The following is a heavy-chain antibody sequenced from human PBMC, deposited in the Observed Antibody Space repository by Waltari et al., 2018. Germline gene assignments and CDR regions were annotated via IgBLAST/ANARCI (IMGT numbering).Heavy chain of an antibody. J-gene: IGHJ4*02. CDR2: INHSGST. Sequence: QVQLQQWGAGLLKPSETLSLTCAVYGGSFSGYYWSWIRPPPGKGLEWIGEINHSGSTNYNPSLKSRVTISVDTSKNQFSLKLSSVTAADTAVYYCARGVETSSYYVSGSYYISYYFDCWGQGTLVTVSS. D-gene: IGHD3-10*01. CDR3: ARGVETSSYYVSGSYYISYYFDC. V-gene: IGHV4-34*01. CDR1: GGSFSGYY.